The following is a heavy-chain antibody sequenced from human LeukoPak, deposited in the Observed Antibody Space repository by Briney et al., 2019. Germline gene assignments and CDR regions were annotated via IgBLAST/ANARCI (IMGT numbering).Heavy chain of an antibody. V-gene: IGHV1-8*01. J-gene: IGHJ4*02. CDR1: GYTFTSYD. CDR2: MNPNSGNT. CDR3: ATLRRGTYSSSWFYFDY. Sequence: GASVKVSCKASGYTFTSYDINWVRQAPGQGLEWMGWMNPNSGNTGYAQKFQGRVTMTRNTSISTAYMELSSLRSEDTAVYYCATLRRGTYSSSWFYFDYWGQGTLVTVSS. D-gene: IGHD6-13*01.